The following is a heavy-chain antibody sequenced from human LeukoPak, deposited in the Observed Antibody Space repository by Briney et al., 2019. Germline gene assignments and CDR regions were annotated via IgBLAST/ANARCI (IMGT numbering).Heavy chain of an antibody. J-gene: IGHJ4*02. V-gene: IGHV3-74*01. CDR2: INTGGSII. D-gene: IGHD5-12*01. Sequence: GGSLRLSCEVSGFTFSSYWMHWVRQVPGKGPVWVSRINTGGSIIDYADFVKGRFTISRDDGKNTLYLQMNGLRTEDTAVYYCARYQRDYDYPPFDYWGQGTPVTVSS. CDR1: GFTFSSYW. CDR3: ARYQRDYDYPPFDY.